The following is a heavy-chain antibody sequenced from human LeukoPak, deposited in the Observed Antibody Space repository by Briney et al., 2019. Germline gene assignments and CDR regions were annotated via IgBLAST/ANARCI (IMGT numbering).Heavy chain of an antibody. CDR1: GYTFTDSY. CDR2: ISPNNGEA. V-gene: IGHV1-2*02. Sequence: ASVKLSCKPSGYTFTDSYIHWVRQAPGVGLQWMGWISPNNGEAKYAEDFQDRVTMTRDTSINTAYMELTGLTPDDTAVYYCVRSPIGASAYWGRGTLVTLFS. J-gene: IGHJ4*02. CDR3: VRSPIGASAY. D-gene: IGHD3-10*01.